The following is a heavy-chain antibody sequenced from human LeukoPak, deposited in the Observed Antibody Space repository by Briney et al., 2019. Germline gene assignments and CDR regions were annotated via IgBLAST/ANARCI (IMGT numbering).Heavy chain of an antibody. CDR2: INSDGSTI. CDR1: GFTFSSYW. D-gene: IGHD6-13*01. V-gene: IGHV3-74*01. CDR3: ATSPAGRDEY. J-gene: IGHJ4*02. Sequence: PGGSLRLSCAASGFTFSSYWMHWVRQAPGKGLVWVSRINSDGSTIGYADSAKGRFTISRDNAENTLYLQMNSLRAEDTAVYYCATSPAGRDEYWGQGTLVTVSS.